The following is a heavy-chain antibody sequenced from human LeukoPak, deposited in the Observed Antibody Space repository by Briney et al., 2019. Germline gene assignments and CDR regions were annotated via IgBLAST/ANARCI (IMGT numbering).Heavy chain of an antibody. J-gene: IGHJ4*02. CDR2: INGDGSRR. D-gene: IGHD4-11*01. CDR3: ARDRMTTADY. CDR1: GFIFTSHW. V-gene: IGHV3-74*01. Sequence: GGSLRLSCAASGFIFTSHWMFWVRQVPGKGLVWVSRINGDGSRREYADSVKGRFTISRDNAKNSLYLQMNSLRAEDTAVYYCARDRMTTADYWGQGTLVTVSS.